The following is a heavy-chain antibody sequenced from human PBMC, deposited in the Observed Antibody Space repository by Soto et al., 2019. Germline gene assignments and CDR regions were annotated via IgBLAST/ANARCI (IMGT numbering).Heavy chain of an antibody. CDR3: AHRPVVGAAI. J-gene: IGHJ4*02. V-gene: IGHV4-4*02. CDR1: GGSISNSNW. D-gene: IGHD1-26*01. CDR2: IFHSGST. Sequence: QVQLQESGPGLVKPSGTLSLTCAVFGGSISNSNWWPWVRQPPGKGLDWIGEIFHSGSTNYNSSLMGRVTRSVDKANNQFSLKLSSVTAADTAVYYCAHRPVVGAAIWGQGTLVTVSS.